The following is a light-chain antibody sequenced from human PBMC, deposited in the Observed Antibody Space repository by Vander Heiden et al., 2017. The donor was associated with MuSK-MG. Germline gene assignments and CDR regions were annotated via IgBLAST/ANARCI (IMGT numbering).Light chain of an antibody. V-gene: IGKV1-39*01. Sequence: IQMTQSPSSLSASAGDRVTITCRASQSISSYLNWYQQKPGKAPKLLIYAASNLQSGVPSRFSGSGSGTDFTLTISSLQPEDFATYYCQQSYSTPPTFGGGTKVEIK. J-gene: IGKJ4*01. CDR1: QSISSY. CDR3: QQSYSTPPT. CDR2: AAS.